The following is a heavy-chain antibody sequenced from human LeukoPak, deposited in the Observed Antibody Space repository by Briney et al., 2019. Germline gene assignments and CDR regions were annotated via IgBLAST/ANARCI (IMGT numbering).Heavy chain of an antibody. CDR1: GYTFTSYD. CDR2: MNPNSGNT. D-gene: IGHD2-2*01. J-gene: IGHJ6*03. CDR3: ARGLRGKDIVVVPAAIPKHYYYYYMDV. V-gene: IGHV1-8*01. Sequence: ASVKVSCKASGYTFTSYDINWVRQATGQGLEWMGWMNPNSGNTGYAQKFQGRVTMTRNTSISTAYMELSSLRSEETAVYYCARGLRGKDIVVVPAAIPKHYYYYYMDVWGKGTTVTVSS.